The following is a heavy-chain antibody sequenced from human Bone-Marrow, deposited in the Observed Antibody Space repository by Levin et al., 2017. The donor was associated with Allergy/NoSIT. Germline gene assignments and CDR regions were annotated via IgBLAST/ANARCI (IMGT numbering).Heavy chain of an antibody. CDR3: ARNPSEGSSSSSYYYYYGMDV. J-gene: IGHJ6*02. D-gene: IGHD6-6*01. CDR1: GFTVSSNY. CDR2: IYSGGST. Sequence: PGGSLRLSCAASGFTVSSNYMSWVRQAPGKGLEWVSVIYSGGSTYYADSVKGRFTISRDNSKNTLYLQMNSLRAEDTAVYYCARNPSEGSSSSSYYYYYGMDVWGQGTTVTVSS. V-gene: IGHV3-53*01.